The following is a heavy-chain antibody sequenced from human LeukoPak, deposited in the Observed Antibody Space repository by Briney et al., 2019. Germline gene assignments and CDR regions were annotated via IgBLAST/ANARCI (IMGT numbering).Heavy chain of an antibody. CDR3: AKDTDLLYYDSRAYATGFDC. D-gene: IGHD3-22*01. Sequence: ASVRVSCKASGYTFTGYYMHWVRQAPGQGLEWMGWINPNSGGTNYAQKFQGRVTMTRDTSISTAYMELSRLRPDDTAMYYCAKDTDLLYYDSRAYATGFDCWGQGTLVTVSS. J-gene: IGHJ4*02. CDR2: INPNSGGT. V-gene: IGHV1-2*02. CDR1: GYTFTGYY.